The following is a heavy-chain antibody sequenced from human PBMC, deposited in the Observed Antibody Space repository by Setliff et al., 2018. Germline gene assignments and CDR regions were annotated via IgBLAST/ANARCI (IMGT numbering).Heavy chain of an antibody. CDR3: ARAPPNRYSGSYEYFYMDV. V-gene: IGHV4-4*08. D-gene: IGHD1-26*01. J-gene: IGHJ6*03. CDR1: GGSISSDY. Sequence: SETLSLTCTVSGGSISSDYWSWIRQPPGKGLEWIGYTYSSGSTKYNPSLKSRVTISVDTSKNQFSLKLNSVTAADTAIYYCARAPPNRYSGSYEYFYMDVWGKGTTVTVSS. CDR2: TYSSGST.